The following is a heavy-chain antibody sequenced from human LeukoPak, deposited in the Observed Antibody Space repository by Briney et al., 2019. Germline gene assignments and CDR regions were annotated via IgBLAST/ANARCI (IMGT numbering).Heavy chain of an antibody. D-gene: IGHD4-17*01. CDR2: ISGSGGST. CDR3: AKGGDGDYTRRTYFGY. Sequence: GGSLRLSCAASGFTFSSYAMSWVRQAPGKGLEWVSAISGSGGSTYYADSVKGRFTISRDNSKNTLYLQMNSLRAEDTTVYYCAKGGDGDYTRRTYFGYWGQGTLVTVSS. V-gene: IGHV3-23*01. CDR1: GFTFSSYA. J-gene: IGHJ4*02.